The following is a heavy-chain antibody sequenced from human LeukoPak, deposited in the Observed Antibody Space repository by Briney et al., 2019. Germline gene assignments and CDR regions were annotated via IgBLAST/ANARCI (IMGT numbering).Heavy chain of an antibody. CDR1: GGSISSYY. CDR2: IYTSGST. V-gene: IGHV4-4*07. Sequence: SETLSLTCTVSGGSISSYYWSWIRQPAGKGLEWIGRIYTSGSTNYNPSLKSRVTMSVDTSKNQFSLKLSSVTAADTAVYYGAREGQWLTQTDYLGQGTLVTVSS. CDR3: AREGQWLTQTDY. J-gene: IGHJ4*02. D-gene: IGHD6-19*01.